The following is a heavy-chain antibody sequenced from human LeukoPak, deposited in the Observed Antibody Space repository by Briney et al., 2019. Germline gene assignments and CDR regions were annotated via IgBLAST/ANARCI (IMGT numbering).Heavy chain of an antibody. J-gene: IGHJ4*02. CDR3: ARGAPPDY. V-gene: IGHV3-30*04. CDR2: MSYDGSNK. Sequence: GGSLRLSCVASGFTFSSYAMTWVRQAPGKGLEWVAVMSYDGSNKHYADSVKGRFTISKDNSKNTLSLQMNSLGVEDTAVYYCARGAPPDYWGQGTLVTVSS. CDR1: GFTFSSYA.